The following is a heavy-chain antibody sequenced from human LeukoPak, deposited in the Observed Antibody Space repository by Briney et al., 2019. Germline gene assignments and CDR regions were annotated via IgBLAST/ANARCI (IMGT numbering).Heavy chain of an antibody. J-gene: IGHJ3*02. CDR2: IYCSGST. CDR3: ASDRIEVDAFDI. V-gene: IGHV4-39*07. CDR1: GGSISSSSYY. Sequence: PSETLSLTCTVSGGSISSSSYYWGWIRQPPGKGLEWIGSIYCSGSTYYNPSLKSRVTISVDTSKNQFSLKLSSVTAADTAVYYCASDRIEVDAFDIWGQGTMVTVSS. D-gene: IGHD2-15*01.